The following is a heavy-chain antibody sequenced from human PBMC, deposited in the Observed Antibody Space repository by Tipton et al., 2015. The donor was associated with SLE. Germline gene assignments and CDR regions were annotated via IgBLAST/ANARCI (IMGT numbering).Heavy chain of an antibody. CDR1: GFTFSSYAMH. V-gene: IGHV4-31*02. CDR2: IYYSGST. D-gene: IGHD5/OR15-5a*01. Sequence: LRLSCAASGFTFSSYAMHWVRQAPGKGLEWIGYIYYSGSTYYNPSLKSRVTISVDASKNQFSLKLSSVTAADTAVYYCARQTRVAFDIWGQGTMVTVSS. CDR3: ARQTRVAFDI. J-gene: IGHJ3*02.